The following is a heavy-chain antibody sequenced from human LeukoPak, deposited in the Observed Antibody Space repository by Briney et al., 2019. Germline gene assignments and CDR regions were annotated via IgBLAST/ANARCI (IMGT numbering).Heavy chain of an antibody. V-gene: IGHV3-7*01. D-gene: IGHD1-7*01. CDR3: AREDDWNYEDY. J-gene: IGHJ4*02. CDR2: IKEDGSEK. Sequence: GGSLRLSCAASGFTFSTYWMSWVRQAPGKGLEWVANIKEDGSEKYYVDSVKGRFTISRDNAKNSLYLQMNSLRAEDTAVYYCAREDDWNYEDYWGQGTLVTVSS. CDR1: GFTFSTYW.